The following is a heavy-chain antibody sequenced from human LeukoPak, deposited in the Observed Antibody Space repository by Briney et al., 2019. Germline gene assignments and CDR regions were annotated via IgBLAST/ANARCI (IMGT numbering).Heavy chain of an antibody. CDR2: INPSGGST. D-gene: IGHD2-15*01. Sequence: ASVKVSCMASGYTFTSYYMHWVRQAPGQGLEWMGIINPSGGSTSYAQKFQGRVTMTRDTSTSTVYMELSSLRSEDTAVYYCARPHIPLGYCSGGSCYPYFQHWGQGTLVTVSS. CDR3: ARPHIPLGYCSGGSCYPYFQH. CDR1: GYTFTSYY. V-gene: IGHV1-46*01. J-gene: IGHJ1*01.